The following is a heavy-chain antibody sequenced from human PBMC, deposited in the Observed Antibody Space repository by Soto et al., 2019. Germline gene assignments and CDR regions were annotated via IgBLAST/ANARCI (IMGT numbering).Heavy chain of an antibody. Sequence: QVQLQESGPRLVKPLQTLSLTCTVSGDSINSGDYYWSWIRQPPGRGLEWVGYSFYSGITDYNPSLKSRMIISMDTSKNQFSLRLSFVTASDTAVYFCARWSGVGVAGMDVWGQGTTVSVSS. CDR3: ARWSGVGVAGMDV. V-gene: IGHV4-30-4*01. CDR2: SFYSGIT. D-gene: IGHD3-10*01. CDR1: GDSINSGDYY. J-gene: IGHJ6*02.